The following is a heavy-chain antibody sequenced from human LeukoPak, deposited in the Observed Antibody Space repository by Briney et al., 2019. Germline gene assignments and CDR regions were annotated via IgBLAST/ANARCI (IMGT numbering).Heavy chain of an antibody. CDR2: IIPIFGTA. J-gene: IGHJ5*02. CDR1: GGTFSCYA. CDR3: ARDGEEYCSSTSCYAWNWFDP. V-gene: IGHV1-69*05. Sequence: GASVKVSCKASGGTFSCYAISWVRQAPGQGLEWMGGIIPIFGTANYAQKFQGRVTITTDESTSTAYMELSSLRSEDTAVYYCARDGEEYCSSTSCYAWNWFDPWGQGTMVTVSS. D-gene: IGHD2-2*01.